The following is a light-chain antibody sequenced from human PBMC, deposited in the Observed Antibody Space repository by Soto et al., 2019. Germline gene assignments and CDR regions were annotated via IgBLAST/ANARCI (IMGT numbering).Light chain of an antibody. J-gene: IGKJ5*01. CDR2: GAS. CDR1: QSVSSN. CDR3: QQYNNWPPRTT. V-gene: IGKV3-15*01. Sequence: EIVMTQSPATLSVSPGERATLSCRASQSVSSNLAWYQRKPGQAPRLLIYGASTRATGIPARFSGSGSGTEFTLTISSLQSEDFAVYYCQQYNNWPPRTTFGQGTRLEIK.